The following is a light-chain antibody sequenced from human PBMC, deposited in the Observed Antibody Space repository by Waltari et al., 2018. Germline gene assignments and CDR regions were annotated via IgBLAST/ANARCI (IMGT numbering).Light chain of an antibody. CDR1: QSLCHLNGYNY. CDR2: LGS. V-gene: IGKV2-28*01. J-gene: IGKJ2*01. Sequence: EIVMTQSPLSLSVTPGEPASISCRFSQSLCHLNGYNYLDWYLQRPGQSPKLLIYLGSSRASGVPGRFTGSGSGTDFTLLISRVEADDVGVYYCMQARQTPFTFGQGTKLEI. CDR3: MQARQTPFT.